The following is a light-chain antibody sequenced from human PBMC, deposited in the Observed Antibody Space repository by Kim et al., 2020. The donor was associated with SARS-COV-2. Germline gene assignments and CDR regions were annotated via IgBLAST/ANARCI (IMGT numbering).Light chain of an antibody. CDR2: GAT. Sequence: LSPGEGATLSCKASQSLSASSVAWHQQRPRESPRLLIYGATTRAPSIPNRFSGSGSGTDFTITISRLEPEDFAVYFWQQYSTSPYTFGQGTKLEI. CDR3: QQYSTSPYT. CDR1: QSLSASS. J-gene: IGKJ2*01. V-gene: IGKV3-20*01.